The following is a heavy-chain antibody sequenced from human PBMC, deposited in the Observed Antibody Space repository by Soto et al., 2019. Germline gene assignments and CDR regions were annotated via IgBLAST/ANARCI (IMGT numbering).Heavy chain of an antibody. CDR2: IIPIFGTA. J-gene: IGHJ4*02. Sequence: QVQLVQSGAEVKKPGSSVKVSCRASGGTFSSYAISWVRQAPGQGLEWMGGIIPIFGTANYAQKFQGRATIPADESTGTAYMELSSLRSEDTAVYYCARQEEGVADTAMVDYWGQGTLVTVSS. CDR3: ARQEEGVADTAMVDY. V-gene: IGHV1-69*01. D-gene: IGHD5-18*01. CDR1: GGTFSSYA.